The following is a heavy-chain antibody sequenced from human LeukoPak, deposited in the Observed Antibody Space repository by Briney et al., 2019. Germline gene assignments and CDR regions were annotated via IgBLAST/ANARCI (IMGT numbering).Heavy chain of an antibody. V-gene: IGHV3-21*01. CDR3: ARNFDY. CDR1: GFTFRSYS. CDR2: ISTSGTTI. J-gene: IGHJ4*02. Sequence: GGSLRLSCAASGFTFRSYSMHWVRQAPGKGLGWVSSISTSGTTIYYADSVGGRSTISRDNAKNSLFLQMNSLRAEDTAVYYCARNFDYWGQGTLVTVSS.